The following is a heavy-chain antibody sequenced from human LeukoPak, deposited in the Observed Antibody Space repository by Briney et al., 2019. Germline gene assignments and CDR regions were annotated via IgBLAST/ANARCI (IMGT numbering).Heavy chain of an antibody. CDR1: GGSIRSSSYY. D-gene: IGHD3-22*01. CDR2: IYYSGST. V-gene: IGHV4-39*01. J-gene: IGHJ4*02. Sequence: KTSETLSLTCTVSGGSIRSSSYYWGWIRQPPGKGLEWIGSIYYSGSTYYNASLKSRGTISVDTSKNQFSLKLSSVTAADTAVYYCARSNYYDSSLADYWGRGTLVTVSS. CDR3: ARSNYYDSSLADY.